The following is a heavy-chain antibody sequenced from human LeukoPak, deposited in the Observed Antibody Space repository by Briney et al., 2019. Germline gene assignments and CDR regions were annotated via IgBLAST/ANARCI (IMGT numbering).Heavy chain of an antibody. CDR3: ARNRPYSYNEDY. V-gene: IGHV1-69*06. CDR2: IIPIFGTA. CDR1: GGTFSSYA. Sequence: SVKVSCKASGGTFSSYAISWGRQAPGQGLEWMGGIIPIFGTANYAQKFQGRVTITADKSTSTAYMELSSLRSEDTAVYYCARNRPYSYNEDYWGQGTLVTVSS. J-gene: IGHJ4*02. D-gene: IGHD6-13*01.